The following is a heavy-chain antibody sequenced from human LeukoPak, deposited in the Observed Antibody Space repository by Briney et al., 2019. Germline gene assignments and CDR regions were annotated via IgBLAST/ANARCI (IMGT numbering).Heavy chain of an antibody. CDR1: GYTFTGYY. CDR2: INPSSGGT. CDR3: ARDLEGYHYGSGNYPQ. D-gene: IGHD3-10*01. V-gene: IGHV1-2*02. J-gene: IGHJ4*02. Sequence: ASVKVSCKASGYTFTGYYIHWVRQAPGQGLEWMGLINPSSGGTNYAQKFQGRVTMTRDTSISTAYMELSSLRSDDTAVYYCARDLEGYHYGSGNYPQWGQGTLVTVSS.